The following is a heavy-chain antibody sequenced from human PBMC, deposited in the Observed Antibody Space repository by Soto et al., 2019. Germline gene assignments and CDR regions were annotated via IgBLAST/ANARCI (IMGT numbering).Heavy chain of an antibody. J-gene: IGHJ6*02. CDR2: ISDSGGST. CDR3: AKLMRYFDWLLPYGMDV. V-gene: IGHV3-23*01. CDR1: GFTFSSYA. Sequence: EVQLLESGGGLVQPGGSLRLSCAASGFTFSSYAMSWVRQAPGKGLEWVSAISDSGGSTYYADSVKGRFTISRDNSKNTLYLQMNSLRAEDTAVYYCAKLMRYFDWLLPYGMDVWGQGTTVTVSS. D-gene: IGHD3-9*01.